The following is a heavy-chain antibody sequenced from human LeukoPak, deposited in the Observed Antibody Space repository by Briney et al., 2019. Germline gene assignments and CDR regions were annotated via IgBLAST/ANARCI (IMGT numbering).Heavy chain of an antibody. Sequence: ASVKVSCKASGYTFTGYYMHWVRQAPGQGLEWMGWINPNSGGTNYAQKFQGRVTMTRDTSISTAYMELSRLRSDDTAVYYCARYDPGYYYMDVWSKGTTVTVSS. CDR1: GYTFTGYY. J-gene: IGHJ6*03. D-gene: IGHD1-1*01. CDR3: ARYDPGYYYMDV. V-gene: IGHV1-2*02. CDR2: INPNSGGT.